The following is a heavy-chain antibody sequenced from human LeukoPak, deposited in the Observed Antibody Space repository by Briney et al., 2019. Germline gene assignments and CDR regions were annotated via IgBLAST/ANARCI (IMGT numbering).Heavy chain of an antibody. CDR3: AKDGYLYSSGWYY. J-gene: IGHJ4*02. V-gene: IGHV3-11*01. CDR2: ISSSGSTI. CDR1: GFTFSDYY. D-gene: IGHD6-19*01. Sequence: GGSLRLSCAASGFTFSDYYMSWIRQAPGKGLEWVSYISSSGSTIYYADSVKGRFTISRDNAKNSLYLQMNSLRVEDTAVYYCAKDGYLYSSGWYYWGQGTLVTVSS.